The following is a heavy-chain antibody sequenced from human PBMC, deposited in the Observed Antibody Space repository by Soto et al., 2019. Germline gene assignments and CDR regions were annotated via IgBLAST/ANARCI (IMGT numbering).Heavy chain of an antibody. D-gene: IGHD2-15*01. V-gene: IGHV1-46*01. Sequence: GASVKGSCKASGYTFPSHYMPWGGPAPGQGLEWMGIINPSGGSTSYAQKFQGRVTMTRDTSTSTVYMELSSLRSEDTAVYYCARVSGSRGGWFDPWGQGTLVTVSS. CDR2: INPSGGST. J-gene: IGHJ5*02. CDR3: ARVSGSRGGWFDP. CDR1: GYTFPSHY.